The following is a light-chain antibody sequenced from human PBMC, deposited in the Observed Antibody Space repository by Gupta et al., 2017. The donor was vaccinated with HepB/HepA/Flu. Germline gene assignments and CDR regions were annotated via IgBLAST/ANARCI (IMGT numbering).Light chain of an antibody. V-gene: IGKV1-39*01. CDR3: QQRYSAPVT. Sequence: DIQMTQSPSSLSASVGDRVTITCRASQHILKFLNWYQQEAGRAPKLLISGATSLQSGVPSRFNGGGSGTHFTLTISGLQPEDFVTYYCQQRYSAPVTFGQGTRMEI. CDR1: QHILKF. J-gene: IGKJ5*01. CDR2: GAT.